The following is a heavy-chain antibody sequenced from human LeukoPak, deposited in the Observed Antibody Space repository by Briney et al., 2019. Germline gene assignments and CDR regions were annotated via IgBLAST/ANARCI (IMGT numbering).Heavy chain of an antibody. V-gene: IGHV1-69*01. CDR1: GGTFSSYA. CDR3: ARAKLGYCSSTSCYDLYYYYYMDV. D-gene: IGHD2-2*01. CDR2: IIPIFGTA. Sequence: SVKVSCKASGGTFSSYAISWVRQAPGQGLEWMGGIIPIFGTANYAQKFQGRVTITADESTSTAYMELSSLRSEDTAVYYCARAKLGYCSSTSCYDLYYYYYMDVWGKGTTVTVSS. J-gene: IGHJ6*03.